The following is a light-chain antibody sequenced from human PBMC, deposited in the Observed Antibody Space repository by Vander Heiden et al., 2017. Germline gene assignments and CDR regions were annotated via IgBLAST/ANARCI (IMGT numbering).Light chain of an antibody. V-gene: IGLV2-11*01. J-gene: IGLJ3*02. CDR1: SSDVGGYNY. CDR3: CSYAGSYTWV. CDR2: DVS. Sequence: QSALPQPRPVSGSPGQSVTISCTGTSSDVGGYNYVSWYQQHPGKAPKLMIYDVSKRPSGVPDRFSGSKSGNTASLTISGLQAEDEADYYCCSYAGSYTWVFGGGTKLTGL.